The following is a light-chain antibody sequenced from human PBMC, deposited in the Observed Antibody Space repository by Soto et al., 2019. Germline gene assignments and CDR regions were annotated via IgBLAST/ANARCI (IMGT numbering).Light chain of an antibody. CDR1: QSISSW. V-gene: IGKV1-5*03. CDR2: KAS. J-gene: IGKJ4*01. CDR3: QQYNSYPRT. Sequence: DIQMTQSPSTLSASVGDRVTIACRASQSISSWLAWYQQKPGKAPKLLIYKASSLESGVPSRFSGSGSGTAFTLTISSLQPDDFATYYCQQYNSYPRTFGGGTKVEIK.